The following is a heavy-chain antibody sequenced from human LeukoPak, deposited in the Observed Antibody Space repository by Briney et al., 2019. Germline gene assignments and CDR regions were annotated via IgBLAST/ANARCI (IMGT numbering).Heavy chain of an antibody. Sequence: PSETLSLTCTVSGGSISSYYWSWIRQPPGKGLEWIGYIYYSGSTNYNPSLQSRVTISVDTSKNQFSLKLSSVTAADTAVYYCARDRAGDIDYWGQGTLVTVSS. CDR1: GGSISSYY. CDR2: IYYSGST. CDR3: ARDRAGDIDY. V-gene: IGHV4-59*01. D-gene: IGHD7-27*01. J-gene: IGHJ4*02.